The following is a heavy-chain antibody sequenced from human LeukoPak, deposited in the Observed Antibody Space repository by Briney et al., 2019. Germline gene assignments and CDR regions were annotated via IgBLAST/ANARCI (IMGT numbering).Heavy chain of an antibody. CDR1: GSTFSSYD. V-gene: IGHV1-8*01. J-gene: IGHJ6*03. CDR2: MNPNSGNT. Sequence: ASVTVSCKASGSTFSSYDINWVRQATGQGLEWMGWMNPNSGNTGYAQKFQGRVTMTRNTSISTAYMELSSLRSEDTAVYYCARRIQLWSHHPYYYYYMDVWGKGTTVTVSS. D-gene: IGHD5-18*01. CDR3: ARRIQLWSHHPYYYYYMDV.